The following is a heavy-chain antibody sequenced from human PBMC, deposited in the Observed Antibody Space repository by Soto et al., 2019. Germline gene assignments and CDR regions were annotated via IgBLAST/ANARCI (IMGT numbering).Heavy chain of an antibody. CDR2: IYYSGST. D-gene: IGHD5-12*01. J-gene: IGHJ3*02. CDR1: GGYISSYY. V-gene: IGHV4-59*01. CDR3: ARAARDGYNFYGRGAFDI. Sequence: SETLSLTCTVSGGYISSYYWSWTRQPPGKGLEWIGYIYYSGSTNYNPSLKSRVTISVDTSKNQFSLKLSSVTAADTAVYYCARAARDGYNFYGRGAFDIWGQGTMVTVSS.